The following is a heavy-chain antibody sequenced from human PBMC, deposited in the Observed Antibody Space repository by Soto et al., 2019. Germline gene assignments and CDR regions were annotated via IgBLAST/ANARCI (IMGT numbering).Heavy chain of an antibody. CDR3: SRCVVT. Sequence: QVQLQESGPGLVKPSQTLSLTCTVSGGSISSGGYYWSWIRQHPGKGLEWIGYLYYSKSTYYNPSLKSRVTLSLDPSMNQSSLKLSSVAAAGTAVYYWSRCVVTWVQGALVTVSS. V-gene: IGHV4-31*03. D-gene: IGHD2-21*01. CDR2: LYYSKST. J-gene: IGHJ5*02. CDR1: GGSISSGGYY.